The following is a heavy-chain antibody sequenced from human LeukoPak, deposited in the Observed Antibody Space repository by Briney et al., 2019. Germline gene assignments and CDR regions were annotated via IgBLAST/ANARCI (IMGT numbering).Heavy chain of an antibody. CDR1: GGSFSGYY. J-gene: IGHJ4*02. CDR3: ARGLYFPRDYYGPGSPTQRGFDY. CDR2: INHSGST. V-gene: IGHV4-34*01. D-gene: IGHD3-10*01. Sequence: PSETLSLTCAVYGGSFSGYYWSWIRQPPGKGLEWIGEINHSGSTNYNPSLKSRVTMTVDTSKNQFSLKLSSVTAADTAVYYCARGLYFPRDYYGPGSPTQRGFDYWGQGTLVTVSS.